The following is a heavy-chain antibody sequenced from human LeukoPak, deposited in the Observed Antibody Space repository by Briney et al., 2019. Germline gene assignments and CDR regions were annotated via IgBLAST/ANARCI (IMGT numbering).Heavy chain of an antibody. Sequence: SETLSLTCAVSDDSFSSHYWTWIRQPPGKGLEWIGYISYIGSTNYNPSLKSRVTISIDTSRNQFSLRLSSVTVADTAVYYCARDLVTVTKGFDIWGQGTMVSVSS. CDR2: ISYIGST. CDR3: ARDLVTVTKGFDI. V-gene: IGHV4-59*11. D-gene: IGHD4-17*01. CDR1: DDSFSSHY. J-gene: IGHJ3*02.